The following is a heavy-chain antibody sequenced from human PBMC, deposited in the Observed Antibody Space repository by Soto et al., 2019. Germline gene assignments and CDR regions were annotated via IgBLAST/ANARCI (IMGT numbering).Heavy chain of an antibody. CDR3: ASAEQQVIDAFDI. V-gene: IGHV4-31*03. CDR1: GGSISSGGYY. J-gene: IGHJ3*02. Sequence: SETLSLTCTVSGGSISSGGYYWGGIRQHPGKGLEWIGYIYYSGSTYYNPSLKSRVTISVDTSKNQFSLKLSSVTAADTAVYYCASAEQQVIDAFDIWGQGTMVTVSS. D-gene: IGHD3-16*02. CDR2: IYYSGST.